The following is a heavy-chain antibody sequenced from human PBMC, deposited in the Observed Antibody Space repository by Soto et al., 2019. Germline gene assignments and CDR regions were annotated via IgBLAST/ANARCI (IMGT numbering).Heavy chain of an antibody. D-gene: IGHD3-22*01. CDR1: GDSISNSRFY. V-gene: IGHV4-39*01. CDR3: ARDFFDSSDYTTNWFDP. Sequence: PSETLSLTCSVSGDSISNSRFYWAWIRQPPGEGLEWIGSIYHTGKAYYNPSLKSRVTISVDTSKNQFSLKLTSVTAADAALYYCARDFFDSSDYTTNWFDPWGQGTLVTVS. J-gene: IGHJ5*02. CDR2: IYHTGKA.